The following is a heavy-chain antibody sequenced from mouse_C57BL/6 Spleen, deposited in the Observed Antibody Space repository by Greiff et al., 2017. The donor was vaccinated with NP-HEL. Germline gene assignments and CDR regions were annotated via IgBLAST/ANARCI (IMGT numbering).Heavy chain of an antibody. CDR1: GFNIKNYY. D-gene: IGHD2-3*01. Sequence: EVQLQQSVAELVRPGASVKLSCTASGFNIKNYYMHWVKQRPEQGLEWIGRIDPANGNTKYDAKFQGKATITADKSSNTAYMQLSSLTYDDTAIYFFSRDGGPYAMDYWGQGTSLTVSS. CDR2: IDPANGNT. CDR3: SRDGGPYAMDY. J-gene: IGHJ4*01. V-gene: IGHV14-3*01.